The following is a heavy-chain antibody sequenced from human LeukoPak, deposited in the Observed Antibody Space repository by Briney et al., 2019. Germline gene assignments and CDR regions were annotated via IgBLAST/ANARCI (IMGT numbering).Heavy chain of an antibody. CDR2: INPSGGST. V-gene: IGHV1-46*01. Sequence: GASVKVSCKASGYTFTSYYMHWVRQAPGQGLEWMGIINPSGGSTSYAQKFQGRVTITADKSTSTAYMELSSLRSEDTAVYYCARGKWLRPDYYYYYMDVWGKGTTVTVSS. CDR1: GYTFTSYY. CDR3: ARGKWLRPDYYYYYMDV. D-gene: IGHD5-12*01. J-gene: IGHJ6*03.